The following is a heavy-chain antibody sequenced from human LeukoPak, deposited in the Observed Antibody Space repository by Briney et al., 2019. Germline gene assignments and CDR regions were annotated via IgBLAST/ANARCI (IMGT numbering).Heavy chain of an antibody. J-gene: IGHJ5*02. CDR1: GYTFTSYG. V-gene: IGHV1-18*01. CDR3: ARDPTIFGVVTWFDP. D-gene: IGHD3-3*01. CDR2: ISAYNGNT. Sequence: ASVKVSCKASGYTFTSYGISWVRQAPGQGLEWMGWISAYNGNTNYAQKLQGRVTVTTGTSTSTAYMELRSLRSDDTAVYYCARDPTIFGVVTWFDPWGRGTLVTVSS.